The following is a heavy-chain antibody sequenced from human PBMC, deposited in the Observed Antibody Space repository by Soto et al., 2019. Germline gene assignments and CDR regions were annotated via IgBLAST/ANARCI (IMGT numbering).Heavy chain of an antibody. D-gene: IGHD3-3*01. Sequence: EVQLVESGGKLVKPGGSLRLSCAASGFTFSNAWMSWVRQGPGKGLEWVGRIKSKTDGATTDYAAPVKGRFTISRDDSKNTLYLQMNSLKTEDTAVYYCTTEFRVAGIGDYWGQGTLVTVSS. CDR1: GFTFSNAW. V-gene: IGHV3-15*01. CDR2: IKSKTDGATT. CDR3: TTEFRVAGIGDY. J-gene: IGHJ4*02.